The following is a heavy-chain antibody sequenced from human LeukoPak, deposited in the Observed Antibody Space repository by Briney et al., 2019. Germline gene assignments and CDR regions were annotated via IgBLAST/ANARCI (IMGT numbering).Heavy chain of an antibody. Sequence: TSETLSLTCTVSGGSISSYYWSWIRQPPGKGLEWIGYIYYSGSTNYNPSLKSRVTISVDTSKNQFSLKLSSVTAADTAVYYCARELYYGSGSWFDYWGQGTLVTVSS. V-gene: IGHV4-59*01. J-gene: IGHJ4*02. CDR1: GGSISSYY. CDR3: ARELYYGSGSWFDY. D-gene: IGHD3-10*01. CDR2: IYYSGST.